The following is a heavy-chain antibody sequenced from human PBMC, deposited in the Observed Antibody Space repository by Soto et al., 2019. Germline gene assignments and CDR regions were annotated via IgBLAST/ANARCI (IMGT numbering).Heavy chain of an antibody. Sequence: EVVLVESGGGLVQPGGSLKLSCAASGFRFTGSAIHWVRQAPGKGLEWVGLIRNRPNSYATAYAESLKGRVTISRDDSRNTSYLQVKSLKSEDTAGYVCTRACSGGSCYSTSDFDYWGQGTLVTVSS. CDR1: GFRFTGSA. J-gene: IGHJ4*02. D-gene: IGHD2-15*01. CDR2: IRNRPNSYAT. V-gene: IGHV3-73*02. CDR3: TRACSGGSCYSTSDFDY.